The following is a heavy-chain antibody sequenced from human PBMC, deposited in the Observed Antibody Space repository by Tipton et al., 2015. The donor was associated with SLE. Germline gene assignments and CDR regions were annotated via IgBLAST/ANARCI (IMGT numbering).Heavy chain of an antibody. J-gene: IGHJ3*02. CDR3: AKGKRTIYDHDAFDM. Sequence: SLRLSCSPSGFSFSTYGTAWVRPPPGKGLEWVSTIRNGGGKSDGKTCYAESVRGRFTISRDTSKNTIYLQMDSLRAEDTALYYCAKGKRTIYDHDAFDMWGQGTVVTVSS. CDR1: GFSFSTYG. CDR2: IRNGGGKSDGKT. V-gene: IGHV3-23*01. D-gene: IGHD3-3*01.